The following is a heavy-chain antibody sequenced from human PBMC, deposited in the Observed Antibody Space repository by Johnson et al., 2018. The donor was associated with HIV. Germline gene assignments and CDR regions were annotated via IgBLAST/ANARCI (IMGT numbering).Heavy chain of an antibody. Sequence: QVQLVESGGGVVQPGGSLRLSCAASGFTFTSYGMHWVRQAPGKGLEWVAFVRFDGSNKHYADYVKGRLTISRDNSKNTLYLKMNSLRAEDTAVYYCAKGWGVGYRHDAFDIWGQGTMVTVSS. D-gene: IGHD3-10*01. CDR3: AKGWGVGYRHDAFDI. J-gene: IGHJ3*02. V-gene: IGHV3-30*02. CDR1: GFTFTSYG. CDR2: VRFDGSNK.